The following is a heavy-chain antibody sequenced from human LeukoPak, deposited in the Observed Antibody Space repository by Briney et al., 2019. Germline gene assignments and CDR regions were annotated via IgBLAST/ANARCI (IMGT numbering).Heavy chain of an antibody. V-gene: IGHV1-18*01. CDR1: GYTFTSYG. Sequence: GASVKVSCKASGYTFTSYGISWVRQAPGQGLEWMGWISAYNGNTNYAQKLQGRVTMTTDTSTSTAYMELRSLRSDDTAVYYCARATDVYSSSWPYYFDYWGQGTLVTVSS. D-gene: IGHD6-13*01. CDR3: ARATDVYSSSWPYYFDY. CDR2: ISAYNGNT. J-gene: IGHJ4*02.